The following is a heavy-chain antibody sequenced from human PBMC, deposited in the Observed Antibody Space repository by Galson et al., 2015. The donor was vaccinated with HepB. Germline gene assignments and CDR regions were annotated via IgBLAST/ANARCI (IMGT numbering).Heavy chain of an antibody. Sequence: SLRLSCAASGFTFSAFAMHWVRQTPGKGLEWVALVSSDENNIYYADSVRGRFTISRDNSRDTLYLQINSLRAEDTAVYYCARTFYFDYWGQGTLVTVSS. CDR2: VSSDENNI. CDR3: ARTFYFDY. V-gene: IGHV3-30*04. CDR1: GFTFSAFA. J-gene: IGHJ4*02.